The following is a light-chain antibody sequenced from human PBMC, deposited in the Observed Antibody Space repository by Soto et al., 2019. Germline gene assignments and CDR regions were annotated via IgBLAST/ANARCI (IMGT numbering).Light chain of an antibody. CDR3: QQYDNWPWT. Sequence: EIVMTQSPATLSVSPGGRATLSCRASQSISDTLAWYQQKPGQAPRLLIYGAFRRATGIPARFSGSGSGTDFTLTISSLQSEDFAVYYCQQYDNWPWTFGQGTKVEI. CDR1: QSISDT. CDR2: GAF. J-gene: IGKJ1*01. V-gene: IGKV3-15*01.